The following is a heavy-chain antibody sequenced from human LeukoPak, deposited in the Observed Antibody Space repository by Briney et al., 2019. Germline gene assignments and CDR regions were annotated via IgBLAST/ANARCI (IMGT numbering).Heavy chain of an antibody. CDR2: VSGSGGST. D-gene: IGHD1-26*01. J-gene: IGHJ6*02. CDR3: ATDAGSYPTPYYYYGMDV. CDR1: GFTFTSYA. V-gene: IGHV3-23*01. Sequence: GGSLRLSCGASGFTFTSYAMSWIRQAPGKGLEWVSAVSGSGGSTYYADSVKGRFTISRDNSKNTLYLQMNSLRAEDTAVYYCATDAGSYPTPYYYYGMDVWGQGTTVTVSS.